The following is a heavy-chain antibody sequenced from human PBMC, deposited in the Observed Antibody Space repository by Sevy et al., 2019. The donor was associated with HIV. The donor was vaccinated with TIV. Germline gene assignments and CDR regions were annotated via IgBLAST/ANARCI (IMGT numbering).Heavy chain of an antibody. CDR2: ISSSSSYI. D-gene: IGHD3-22*01. Sequence: GGSLSLSCAASGFTFSSYSMNWVRQAPGKGLEWVSSISSSSSYIYYADSVKGRFTISRDNAKNSLYLQMNSLRAEDTAVYYCARASMIVVVKGGGAFDIWGQGTMVTVSS. J-gene: IGHJ3*02. CDR3: ARASMIVVVKGGGAFDI. V-gene: IGHV3-21*01. CDR1: GFTFSSYS.